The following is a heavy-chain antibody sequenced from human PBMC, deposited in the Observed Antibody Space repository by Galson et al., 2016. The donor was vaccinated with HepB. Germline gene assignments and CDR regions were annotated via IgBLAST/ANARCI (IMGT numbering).Heavy chain of an antibody. J-gene: IGHJ6*02. D-gene: IGHD3-16*01. CDR2: ISSGSRHI. V-gene: IGHV3-21*04. CDR1: GFTFRAYT. Sequence: SLRLSCAASGFTFRAYTMNWVRQAPGKGLQWVSSISSGSRHISNADSLKGRFSISLYLQMNSLEPEDSALYYCVRDMAPGGAGVWGQGTTVTVSS. CDR3: VRDMAPGGAGV.